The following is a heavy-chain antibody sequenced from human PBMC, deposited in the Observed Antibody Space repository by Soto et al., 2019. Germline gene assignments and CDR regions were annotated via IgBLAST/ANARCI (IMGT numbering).Heavy chain of an antibody. CDR1: GFTFSSYA. CDR2: ISGSGGST. CDR3: AKDRYYDSSGYYYVAPDAFDI. D-gene: IGHD3-22*01. J-gene: IGHJ3*02. Sequence: GGSLRLSCAASGFTFSSYAMSWVRQAPGKGLEWVSAISGSGGSTYYADSVKGRFTISRDNSKNTLYLQMNSLRAEDTAVYYCAKDRYYDSSGYYYVAPDAFDIWGQGTMVTVSS. V-gene: IGHV3-23*01.